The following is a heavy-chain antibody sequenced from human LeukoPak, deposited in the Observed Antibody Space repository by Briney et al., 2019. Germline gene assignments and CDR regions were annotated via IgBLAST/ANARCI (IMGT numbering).Heavy chain of an antibody. CDR1: GGTFSSYA. V-gene: IGHV1-69*13. CDR2: SIPIFGTA. J-gene: IGHJ3*02. Sequence: SVTVSCTASGGTFSSYAISWVRQAPGQGMEGKGGSIPIFGTANYEQKFQGRVTITADESTSTAYMELSSLRSEDTAVYYCAREYCSGGSCYGDDAFDIWGQGTMVTVSS. D-gene: IGHD2-15*01. CDR3: AREYCSGGSCYGDDAFDI.